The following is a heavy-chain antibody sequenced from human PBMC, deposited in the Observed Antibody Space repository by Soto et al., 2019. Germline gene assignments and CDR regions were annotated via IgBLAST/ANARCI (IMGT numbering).Heavy chain of an antibody. CDR3: ARDVDGDLDY. V-gene: IGHV3-7*01. Sequence: EVQLVESGGGLVQPGGSLRLSCAASGFTFSSSWIAWVRQAPGKGLERVANIKQDGSDKNYVDSVKGRFTISRDNAKNSLYLQRDRLRAEDTAVYYCARDVDGDLDYWGQGTLVTVSS. D-gene: IGHD4-17*01. CDR2: IKQDGSDK. J-gene: IGHJ4*02. CDR1: GFTFSSSW.